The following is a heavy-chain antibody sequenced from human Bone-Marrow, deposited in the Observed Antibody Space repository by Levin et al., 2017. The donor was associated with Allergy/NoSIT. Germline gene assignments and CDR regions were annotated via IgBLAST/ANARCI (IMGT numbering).Heavy chain of an antibody. CDR2: IKSKTDGGTT. J-gene: IGHJ4*02. V-gene: IGHV3-15*01. CDR1: GFTFSNAW. CDR3: TTDPPIVGATTSFDY. Sequence: GESLKISCAASGFTFSNAWMSWVRQAPGKGLEWVGRIKSKTDGGTTDYAAPVKGRFTISRDDSKNTLYLQMNSLKTEDTAVYYCTTDPPIVGATTSFDYWGQGTLVTVSS. D-gene: IGHD1-26*01.